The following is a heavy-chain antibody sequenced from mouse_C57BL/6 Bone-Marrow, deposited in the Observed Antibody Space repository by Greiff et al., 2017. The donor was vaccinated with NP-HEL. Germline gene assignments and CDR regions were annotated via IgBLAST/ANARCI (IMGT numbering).Heavy chain of an antibody. D-gene: IGHD2-1*01. CDR3: ASDGNYCWYAMDY. CDR1: GYAFSSSW. Sequence: QVQLKQSGPELVKPGASVKISCKASGYAFSSSWMNWVKQRPGKGLEWIGRIYPGDGDTNYNGKFKGKATLTADKSSSTAYMQLSSLTSEDSAVYFCASDGNYCWYAMDYWGQGTSVTVSS. CDR2: IYPGDGDT. J-gene: IGHJ4*01. V-gene: IGHV1-82*01.